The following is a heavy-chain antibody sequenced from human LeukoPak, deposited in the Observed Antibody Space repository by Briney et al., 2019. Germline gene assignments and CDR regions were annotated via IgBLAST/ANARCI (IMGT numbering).Heavy chain of an antibody. CDR1: GDSISGYY. J-gene: IGHJ4*02. CDR3: ARLGSYYDY. Sequence: SETLSLTCTVSGDSISGYYWSWTRQPPGKRLEWIGNIYYSGTTNYNPSLQSRVTISVDTSKDQFSLKLSSVTVADTAVYYCARLGSYYDYWGQGTLVTVSS. V-gene: IGHV4-59*08. CDR2: IYYSGTT. D-gene: IGHD1-26*01.